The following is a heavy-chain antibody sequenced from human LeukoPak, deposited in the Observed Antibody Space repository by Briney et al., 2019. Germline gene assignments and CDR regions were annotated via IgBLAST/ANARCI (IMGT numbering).Heavy chain of an antibody. D-gene: IGHD4-11*01. CDR1: GGSISSYY. Sequence: SETLSLTCTVSGGSISSYYWSWIRQAPGKGLEWIGYIYYRGSTNYNPSLKSRVTISVDTSKNQFSLNLSSVTAADTAVYYCARALQNYFHYWGQGTLVTVSS. V-gene: IGHV4-59*01. J-gene: IGHJ4*02. CDR2: IYYRGST. CDR3: ARALQNYFHY.